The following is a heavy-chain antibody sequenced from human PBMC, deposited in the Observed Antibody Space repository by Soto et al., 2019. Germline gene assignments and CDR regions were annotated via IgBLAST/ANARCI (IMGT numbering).Heavy chain of an antibody. V-gene: IGHV3-23*01. CDR2: ISGSGSST. CDR3: AKDRATYYDFWSGYPYFDF. Sequence: GGSLRLSCAASGFTFSSYAMSWVRQAPGKGLEWVSAISGSGSSTYYADSVKGRFTISRDNSKNTLYLQMNSLRAEDTAVYYCAKDRATYYDFWSGYPYFDFWGQGTLVTVSS. CDR1: GFTFSSYA. D-gene: IGHD3-3*01. J-gene: IGHJ4*02.